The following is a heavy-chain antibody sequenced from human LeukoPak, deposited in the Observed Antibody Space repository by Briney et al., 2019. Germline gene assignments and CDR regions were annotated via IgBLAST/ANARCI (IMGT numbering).Heavy chain of an antibody. D-gene: IGHD4-17*01. CDR3: ATLSQEGYGDYFDY. Sequence: GPVKVSFKASGYTFTGYYMHWVRQAPGQGLEWMGWINPNSGGTNYAQKFQGRVTMTRDTSISTAYMELSRLRSDDTAVYYCATLSQEGYGDYFDYWGQGTLVTVSS. CDR1: GYTFTGYY. J-gene: IGHJ4*02. CDR2: INPNSGGT. V-gene: IGHV1-2*02.